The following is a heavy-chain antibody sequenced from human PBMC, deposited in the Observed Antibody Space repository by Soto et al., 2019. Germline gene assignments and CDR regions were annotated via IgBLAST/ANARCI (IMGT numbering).Heavy chain of an antibody. Sequence: QVQLVQSGAEVKKPGSSVKVSCKASGGTFSSYAISWVRQAPGQGLEWMGGIIPIFGTANYAQKFQGRVKITADESTSTADMELSSLRSEDTAVYYCAGGVIVVGDYYYGMDVWGQGTTVTVSS. CDR2: IIPIFGTA. CDR1: GGTFSSYA. J-gene: IGHJ6*02. V-gene: IGHV1-69*01. D-gene: IGHD2-21*01. CDR3: AGGVIVVGDYYYGMDV.